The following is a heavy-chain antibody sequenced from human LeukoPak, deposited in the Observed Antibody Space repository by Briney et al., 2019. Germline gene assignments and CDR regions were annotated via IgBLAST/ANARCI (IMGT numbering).Heavy chain of an antibody. J-gene: IGHJ4*02. V-gene: IGHV4-59*08. CDR3: ARHNALSNFDY. CDR2: IYYSGST. CDR1: GGFISSYY. Sequence: SETLSLTCTVSGGFISSYYWSWIRQPPGKGLEWIGYIYYSGSTNYNPSLKSRVTISVDTSKNQFSLKLSSVTAADTAVYYCARHNALSNFDYWGQGTLVTVSS.